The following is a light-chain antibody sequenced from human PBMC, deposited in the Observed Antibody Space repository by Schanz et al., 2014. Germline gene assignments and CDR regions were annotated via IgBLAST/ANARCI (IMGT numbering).Light chain of an antibody. CDR2: DVT. Sequence: QSALTQPPSASGSPGQSVTISCTGTSSDVGAYNYVSWYQQHPGKAPKLIISDVTRRPSGVPDRFSGSKSDNTASLTVSGLQVEDEADYYCSSYGGSNNLLFGGGTKLTVL. CDR1: SSDVGAYNY. J-gene: IGLJ2*01. V-gene: IGLV2-8*01. CDR3: SSYGGSNNLL.